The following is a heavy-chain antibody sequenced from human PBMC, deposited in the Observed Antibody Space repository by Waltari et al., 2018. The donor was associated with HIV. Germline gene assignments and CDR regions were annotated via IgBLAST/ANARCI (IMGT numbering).Heavy chain of an antibody. CDR1: GYTFTSYA. V-gene: IGHV1-3*01. Sequence: QVQLVQSGAEVKKPGASVKVSCKASGYTFTSYAMHWVRQAPGQRLEWMGWINAGNGNTKDSQKFQGRVTITRDTSASTAYMELSSLRSEDTAVYYCARESDGDYGVDWFDPWGQGTLVTVSS. J-gene: IGHJ5*02. D-gene: IGHD4-17*01. CDR3: ARESDGDYGVDWFDP. CDR2: INAGNGNT.